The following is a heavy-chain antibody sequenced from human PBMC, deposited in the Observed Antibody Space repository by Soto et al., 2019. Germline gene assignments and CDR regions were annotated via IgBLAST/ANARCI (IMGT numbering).Heavy chain of an antibody. J-gene: IGHJ4*02. CDR3: ARVTVTIDN. D-gene: IGHD4-4*01. V-gene: IGHV4-31*03. Sequence: QVQLQESGPGLVRPSQTLSHTCTVSGDSIISGGYYWTWIRQLPGKGPEWLGYIYYSGTTYYNPSLKSRLTISVDTSKNQFSLTLSSVTAADTAVYYCARVTVTIDNWGQGTLVTVSS. CDR2: IYYSGTT. CDR1: GDSIISGGYY.